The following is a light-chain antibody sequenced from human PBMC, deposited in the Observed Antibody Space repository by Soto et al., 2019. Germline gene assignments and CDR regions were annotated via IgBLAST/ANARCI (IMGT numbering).Light chain of an antibody. CDR3: QQCYSSPRT. Sequence: EIAMTQSPATLSVSPGEGATLSCRASQSVGSRVAWYQQKPGQPPRLLIHDASTRATGVPARFSGSGSGTHFTLTINTLQPEDFATYFCQQCYSSPRTFGQGTKVEIK. V-gene: IGKV3-15*01. J-gene: IGKJ1*01. CDR2: DAS. CDR1: QSVGSR.